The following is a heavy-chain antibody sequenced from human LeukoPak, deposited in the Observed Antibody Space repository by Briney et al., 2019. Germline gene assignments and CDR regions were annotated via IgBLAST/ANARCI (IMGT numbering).Heavy chain of an antibody. V-gene: IGHV3-23*01. CDR1: GFTFSSYA. CDR2: ISGSGGST. CDR3: AKDDEGGCSSTSCYKWFDP. D-gene: IGHD2-2*02. J-gene: IGHJ5*02. Sequence: GGSLRLSCAASGFTFSSYAMSWVRQAPGKGLEWVSAISGSGGSTYYADPVKGRFTISRDNSKNTLYLQMNSLRAEDTAVYYCAKDDEGGCSSTSCYKWFDPWGQGTLVTVSS.